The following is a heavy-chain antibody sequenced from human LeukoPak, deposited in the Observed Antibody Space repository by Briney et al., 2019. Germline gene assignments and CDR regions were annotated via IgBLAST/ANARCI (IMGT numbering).Heavy chain of an antibody. CDR2: IIPIFGIA. J-gene: IGHJ4*02. Sequence: SVKVSCKASGGTFSSYAISWVRQAPGQGLEWMGRIIPIFGIANYAQEFQGRVTITADKSTSTAYMELSSLRSEDTAVYYCARGRTAMAPVGPLDYWGQGTLVTVSS. CDR3: ARGRTAMAPVGPLDY. V-gene: IGHV1-69*04. CDR1: GGTFSSYA. D-gene: IGHD5-18*01.